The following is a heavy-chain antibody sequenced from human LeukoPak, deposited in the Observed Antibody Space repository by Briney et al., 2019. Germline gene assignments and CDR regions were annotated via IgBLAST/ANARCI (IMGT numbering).Heavy chain of an antibody. Sequence: PGGSLRLSCAASGFTFRSYGMHWVRQAPGKGLEWVAFIRYDGSNKYYADSVKGRFTISRDNSKNTLYLQMNSLRAEDTAVYYCAKDDCSSTSCYTTDYWGQGTLVTVSS. D-gene: IGHD2-2*02. CDR3: AKDDCSSTSCYTTDY. CDR1: GFTFRSYG. J-gene: IGHJ4*02. V-gene: IGHV3-30*02. CDR2: IRYDGSNK.